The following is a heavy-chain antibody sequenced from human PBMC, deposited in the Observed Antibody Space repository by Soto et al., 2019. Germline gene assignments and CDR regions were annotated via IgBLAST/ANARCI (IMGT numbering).Heavy chain of an antibody. CDR3: ARDLGAVAGTGYYYMDV. CDR1: GYTFTGYY. Sequence: ASVKVSCKASGYTFTGYYMHLVRQAPGQGLEWMGWINPNSGGTNYAQKFQGWVTMTRDTSISTAYMELSRLRSDDTAVYYCARDLGAVAGTGYYYMDVWGKGTTVTVSS. D-gene: IGHD6-19*01. CDR2: INPNSGGT. V-gene: IGHV1-2*04. J-gene: IGHJ6*03.